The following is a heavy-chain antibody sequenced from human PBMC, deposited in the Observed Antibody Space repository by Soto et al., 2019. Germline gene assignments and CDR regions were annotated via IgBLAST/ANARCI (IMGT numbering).Heavy chain of an antibody. CDR1: GYTFTSYE. J-gene: IGHJ4*02. D-gene: IGHD6-19*01. CDR3: ACRPVVAGAPFDY. V-gene: IGHV1-8*01. CDR2: MNPNSGDT. Sequence: QVQLVQSGAEVKKPGASVKVSCKASGYTFTSYEINWVRQAPGQGLEWMGWMNPNSGDTGYEQQFQGRFTMTRDTSKSTAYMDLSSLRFEDTAVYYCACRPVVAGAPFDYWGQGTLVAVSS.